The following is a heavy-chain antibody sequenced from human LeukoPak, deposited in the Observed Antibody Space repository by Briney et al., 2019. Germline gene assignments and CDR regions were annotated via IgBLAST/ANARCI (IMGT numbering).Heavy chain of an antibody. CDR1: GGSISSYY. CDR3: ARDRTYDILTGYYIGAFDI. D-gene: IGHD3-9*01. V-gene: IGHV4-4*09. Sequence: SETLSLTCTVSGGSISSYYWSWIRQPPGKGLEWIGYIYTSGSTNYNPSLKSRVTISVDTSKNQFSLKLSSMTAADTAVYYCARDRTYDILTGYYIGAFDIWGQGTMVTVSS. J-gene: IGHJ3*02. CDR2: IYTSGST.